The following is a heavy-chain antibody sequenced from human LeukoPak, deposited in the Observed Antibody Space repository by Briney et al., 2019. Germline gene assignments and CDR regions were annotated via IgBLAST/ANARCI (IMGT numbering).Heavy chain of an antibody. D-gene: IGHD4-17*01. J-gene: IGHJ3*02. CDR2: MNPNSGNT. V-gene: IGHV1-8*01. CDR3: AQDNGDLYAFDI. Sequence: ASVKVSCKASGYTVTSYDINWVRQATGQGLEWMGWMNPNSGNTGYAQKFQGRVTMTRNTSISTAYMELSSLRSEDTAVYYCAQDNGDLYAFDIWGQGTMVTVSS. CDR1: GYTVTSYD.